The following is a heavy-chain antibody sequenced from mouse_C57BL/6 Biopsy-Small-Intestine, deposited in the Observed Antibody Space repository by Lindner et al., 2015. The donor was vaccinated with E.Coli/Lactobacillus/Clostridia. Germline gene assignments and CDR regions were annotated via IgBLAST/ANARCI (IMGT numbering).Heavy chain of an antibody. V-gene: IGHV1-62-2*01. CDR2: YYPGSDTI. CDR1: GYIFTEYS. D-gene: IGHD4-1*01. J-gene: IGHJ3*01. CDR3: ARHEEEGYQPGLAY. Sequence: VQLQESGAELVNPGTSVNLSCRASGYIFTEYSVHWVKQTSGQGLEWIAFYYPGSDTIRFNGKFKDKATLTADKSSNTVYMELTRLTSEDSAVYFCARHEEEGYQPGLAYWGQGTLVTVST.